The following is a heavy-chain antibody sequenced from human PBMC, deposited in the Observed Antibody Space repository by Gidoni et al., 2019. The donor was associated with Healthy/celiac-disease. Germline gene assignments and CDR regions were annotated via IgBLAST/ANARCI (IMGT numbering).Heavy chain of an antibody. CDR2: IYYSGST. D-gene: IGHD2-15*01. CDR3: ARAPQDIVVVVAATDDWYFDL. J-gene: IGHJ2*01. CDR1: GGSISSYY. V-gene: IGHV4-59*01. Sequence: QVQLQESGPGLVKPSETLSLTCTVSGGSISSYYWSWIRQPPGKGLEWIGYIYYSGSTNYNPSLKSRVTISVDTSKNQFSLKLSSVTAADTAVYYCARAPQDIVVVVAATDDWYFDLWGRGTLVTVSS.